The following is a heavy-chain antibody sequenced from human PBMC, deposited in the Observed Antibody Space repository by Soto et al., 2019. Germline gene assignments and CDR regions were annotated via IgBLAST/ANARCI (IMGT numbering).Heavy chain of an antibody. D-gene: IGHD6-13*01. CDR3: ARGLIAAAGFRAFDI. J-gene: IGHJ3*02. CDR2: ISYDGSNK. Sequence: QVQLVESGGGVVQPGRSLRLSCAASGFTFSSYAMHWVRQAPGKGLEWVAVISYDGSNKYYADSVKGRFTISRDNSKNTLYLQMNSLRAEDTAVYYCARGLIAAAGFRAFDIWGQGTMVTVSS. V-gene: IGHV3-30-3*01. CDR1: GFTFSSYA.